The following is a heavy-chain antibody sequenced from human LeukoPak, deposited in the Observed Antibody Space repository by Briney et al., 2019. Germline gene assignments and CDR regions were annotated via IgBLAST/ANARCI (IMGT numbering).Heavy chain of an antibody. CDR3: ARHNVCSSTSCFYYYYGMDV. V-gene: IGHV4-59*08. D-gene: IGHD2-2*01. CDR1: GGSISSYY. CDR2: IYYSGST. J-gene: IGHJ6*02. Sequence: SETLSLTCTVSGGSISSYYWSWIRQPPGEGLEWIGYIYYSGSTNYNPSLKSRVTISADTSKNQFSLKLSSVTAADTAVYYCARHNVCSSTSCFYYYYGMDVWGQGTTVTVSS.